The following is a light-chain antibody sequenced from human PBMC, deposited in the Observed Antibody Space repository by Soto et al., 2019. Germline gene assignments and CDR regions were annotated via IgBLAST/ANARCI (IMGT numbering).Light chain of an antibody. CDR3: RTFASSLNVYV. J-gene: IGLJ1*01. CDR2: DNL. CDR1: SSNIGAGYA. Sequence: QSVLTQPPSVSGAPGQRVTISCTGSSSNIGAGYAVHWYQQLPGTAPKLLIYDNLNRPSGVSDRFSGSRSGTSASLAITGLQAEDEADYYCRTFASSLNVYVFGPGTKLTVL. V-gene: IGLV1-40*01.